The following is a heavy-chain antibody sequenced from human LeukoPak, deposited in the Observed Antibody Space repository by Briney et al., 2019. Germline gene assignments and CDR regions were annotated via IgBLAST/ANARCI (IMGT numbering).Heavy chain of an antibody. V-gene: IGHV4-30-2*01. J-gene: IGHJ6*03. CDR2: IYHSGST. CDR1: GGSLSSGGYY. CDR3: ARQYYDFWSGRYYYYYYMDV. D-gene: IGHD3-3*01. Sequence: SQTLSLTCTVSGGSLSSGGYYWSWIRQPPGKGLEWIGYIYHSGSTYYNPSLKSRVTISVDRSKNQFSLKLSSVTAADTAVYYCARQYYDFWSGRYYYYYYMDVWGKGTTVTVSS.